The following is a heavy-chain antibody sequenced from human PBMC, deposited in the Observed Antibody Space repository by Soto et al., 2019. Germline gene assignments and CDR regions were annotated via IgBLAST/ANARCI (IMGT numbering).Heavy chain of an antibody. CDR3: ARDRSAVNYFYSGMDV. J-gene: IGHJ6*02. CDR2: IWYDGSKE. CDR1: GLTFNRNG. V-gene: IGHV3-33*01. D-gene: IGHD2-15*01. Sequence: QVQLVESGGGVVQPGRSLRLSCAASGLTFNRNGMHWVRQAPGKGLAWVAVIWYDGSKEYYSDSVKGRFTISRDNSQNMLYLQMNSVRVADTAVYFCARDRSAVNYFYSGMDVWGQGTTVTVSS.